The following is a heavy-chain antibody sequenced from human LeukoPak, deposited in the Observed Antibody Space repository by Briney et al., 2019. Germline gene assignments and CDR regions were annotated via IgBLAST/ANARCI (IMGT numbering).Heavy chain of an antibody. CDR2: ISYTGST. J-gene: IGHJ3*02. Sequence: SETLSLTCIVSDASFSSHYWTWIRQPPRKGLEWIGYISYTGSTNYNPSPKSRVTISVDTSKNQFSLKLSSVTAADTAVYYCARDPTTVTKGFDIWGQGTMVTVSS. CDR3: ARDPTTVTKGFDI. CDR1: DASFSSHY. D-gene: IGHD4-17*01. V-gene: IGHV4-59*11.